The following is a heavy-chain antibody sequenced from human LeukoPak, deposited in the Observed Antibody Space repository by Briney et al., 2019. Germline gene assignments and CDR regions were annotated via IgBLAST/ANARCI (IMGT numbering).Heavy chain of an antibody. V-gene: IGHV3-48*01. Sequence: GGSLRLSCAASGFTFSSYSMNWVRQAPGKGLEWVSYISSSRSTIYYADSVKGRFTISRDNAKNSLYLQMNSLRAEDTAVYYCARERGATPDYWGQGTLVTVSS. J-gene: IGHJ4*02. CDR2: ISSSRSTI. CDR3: ARERGATPDY. D-gene: IGHD1-26*01. CDR1: GFTFSSYS.